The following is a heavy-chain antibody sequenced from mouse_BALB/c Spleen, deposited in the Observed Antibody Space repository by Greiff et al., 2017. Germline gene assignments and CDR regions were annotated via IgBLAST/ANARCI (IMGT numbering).Heavy chain of an antibody. V-gene: IGHV1-7*01. Sequence: QVQLQQSGAELAKPGASVKMSCKASGYTFTSYWMHWVKQRPGQGLEWIGYINPSTGYTEYNQKFKDKATLTADKSSSTAYMQLSSLTSEDSAVYYCARGTHYYGPLAYWGQGTLVTVSA. CDR2: INPSTGYT. J-gene: IGHJ3*01. CDR3: ARGTHYYGPLAY. CDR1: GYTFTSYW. D-gene: IGHD1-2*01.